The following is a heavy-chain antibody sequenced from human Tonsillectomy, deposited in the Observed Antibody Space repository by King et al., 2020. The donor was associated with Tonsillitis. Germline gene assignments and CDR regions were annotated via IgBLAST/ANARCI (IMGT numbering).Heavy chain of an antibody. CDR2: ISYDGSNK. J-gene: IGHJ6*02. D-gene: IGHD2-15*01. V-gene: IGHV3-30*18. Sequence: HVQLVESGGGVVQPGRSLRLSCAASGFTFSTYGLHWVCQAPGKGLEWVAVISYDGSNKYYADSVKGRFTISRDNSKNTLYLQMNSLRAEDTAVYYCAKEKRDCSGGSCYYDNYYGMDVWGQGTTVTVSS. CDR3: AKEKRDCSGGSCYYDNYYGMDV. CDR1: GFTFSTYG.